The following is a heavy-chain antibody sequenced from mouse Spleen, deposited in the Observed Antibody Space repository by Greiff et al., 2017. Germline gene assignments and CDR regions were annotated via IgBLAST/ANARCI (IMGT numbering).Heavy chain of an antibody. CDR2: ISYDGSN. J-gene: IGHJ2*01. V-gene: IGHV3-6*01. CDR3: ARGPLLTGTLDY. CDR1: GYSITSGYY. Sequence: EVQLQESGPGLVKPSQSLSLTCSVTGYSITSGYYWNWIRQFPGNKLEWMGYISYDGSNNYNPSLKNRISITRDTSKNQFFLKLNSVTTEDTATYYCARGPLLTGTLDYWGQGTTLTVSS. D-gene: IGHD4-1*01.